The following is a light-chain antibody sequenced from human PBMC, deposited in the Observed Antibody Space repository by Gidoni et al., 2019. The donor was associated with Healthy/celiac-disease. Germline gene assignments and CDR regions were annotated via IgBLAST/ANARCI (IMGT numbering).Light chain of an antibody. Sequence: DIQMTQSPSPLSASVGDRVTITCQASQDISNYLNWYQQKPRKAPKLLIYDASNLETGVPARFSGSGSGTDFTFTISSLQPEDIATYYCQQDDNLPPAFTFGPGTKVDIK. CDR3: QQDDNLPPAFT. V-gene: IGKV1-33*01. CDR1: QDISNY. J-gene: IGKJ3*01. CDR2: DAS.